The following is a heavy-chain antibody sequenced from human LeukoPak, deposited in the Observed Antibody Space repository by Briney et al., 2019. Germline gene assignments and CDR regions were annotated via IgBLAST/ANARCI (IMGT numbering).Heavy chain of an antibody. CDR3: AKETSTSIDY. V-gene: IGHV3-23*01. J-gene: IGHJ4*02. CDR1: VYTISSYA. Sequence: GGSLRVSCVASVYTISSYAMNWLRQAPGKGLEWFSGISNSGGSTYYADSVKGRFTISRDNSKNPPYLQMNSLRAEDTAVYYCAKETSTSIDYWGQGTLVSVSS. D-gene: IGHD2-2*01. CDR2: ISNSGGST.